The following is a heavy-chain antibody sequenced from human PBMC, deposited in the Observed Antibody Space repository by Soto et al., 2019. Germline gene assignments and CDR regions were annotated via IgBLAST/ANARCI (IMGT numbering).Heavy chain of an antibody. CDR2: ISGSGGST. Sequence: GGSLRLSCAASGFTFSSYAMSWVRQAPGKGLERVSAISGSGGSTYYADSVKGRFTISRDNSKNTLYLQMNSLRAEDTAVYYCAKVVTYYDILTGYYRLYYFDYWGQGTLVTVSS. CDR3: AKVVTYYDILTGYYRLYYFDY. D-gene: IGHD3-9*01. J-gene: IGHJ4*02. CDR1: GFTFSSYA. V-gene: IGHV3-23*01.